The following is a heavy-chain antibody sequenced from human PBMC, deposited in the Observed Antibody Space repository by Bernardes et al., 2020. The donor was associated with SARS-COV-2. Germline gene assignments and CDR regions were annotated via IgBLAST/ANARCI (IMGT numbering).Heavy chain of an antibody. Sequence: GGSLRLSCAASGFSFSSYGMHWVRQAPGKGLEWVEVMWYDGSNKYYADSVKGRFTISRDNSKNTLYLQMNSLRAEDTAVYYCARDFVLMVYATTYYFDYWGQGTLVTVSS. V-gene: IGHV3-33*01. CDR1: GFSFSSYG. CDR3: ARDFVLMVYATTYYFDY. CDR2: MWYDGSNK. D-gene: IGHD2-8*01. J-gene: IGHJ4*02.